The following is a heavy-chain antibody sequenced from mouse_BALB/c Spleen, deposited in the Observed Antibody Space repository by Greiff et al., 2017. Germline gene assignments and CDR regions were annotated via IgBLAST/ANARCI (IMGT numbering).Heavy chain of an antibody. Sequence: VKLMESGAELVRPGTSVKVSCKASGYAFTNYLIEWVKQRPGQGLEWIGVINPGSGGTNYNEKFKGKATLTADKSSSTAYMQLSSLTSDDSAVYFCAVIYYDYDEGYYAMDYWGQGTSVTVSS. V-gene: IGHV1-54*01. CDR2: INPGSGGT. D-gene: IGHD2-4*01. CDR3: AVIYYDYDEGYYAMDY. J-gene: IGHJ4*01. CDR1: GYAFTNYL.